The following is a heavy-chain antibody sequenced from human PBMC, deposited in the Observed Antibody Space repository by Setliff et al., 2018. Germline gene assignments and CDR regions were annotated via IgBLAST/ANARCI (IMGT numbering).Heavy chain of an antibody. J-gene: IGHJ5*02. V-gene: IGHV1-18*01. CDR2: VSAYNGNI. Sequence: ASVKVSCKASGYTFTNYGISWVRQAPGQGLEWMGWVSAYNGNINYAQKFQGRVTMTTDTSTSTAYMELRSLRSDDTAVYYCARGGNTYAFNWFDPWGQGTLVTVSS. D-gene: IGHD5-18*01. CDR1: GYTFTNYG. CDR3: ARGGNTYAFNWFDP.